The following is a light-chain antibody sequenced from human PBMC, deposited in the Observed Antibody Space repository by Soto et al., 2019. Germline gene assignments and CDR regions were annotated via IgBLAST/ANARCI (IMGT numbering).Light chain of an antibody. CDR2: EVN. J-gene: IGLJ1*01. CDR1: SSDVGGYNY. Sequence: QAVVTQPPSASGSPGHSVTVSCTGTSSDVGGYNYVSWYQQHPGKAPKLMIYEVNKRPSGVPDRFSGSKSGNTASLTVSGLQAEDEADYYCISYAGSDNFVFGTGTKVTVL. CDR3: ISYAGSDNFV. V-gene: IGLV2-8*01.